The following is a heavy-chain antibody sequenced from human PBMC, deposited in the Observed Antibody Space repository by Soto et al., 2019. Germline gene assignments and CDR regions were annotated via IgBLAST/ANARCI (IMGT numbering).Heavy chain of an antibody. Sequence: SETLSLTCTVSGGSISSYYWSWIRQPPGKGLEWIGYIYYSGSTNYNPSLKSRVTISVDTSKNQFSLKLSSVTAADTAVYYCARGTSWSGMDVWGQGTTVTVSS. J-gene: IGHJ6*02. CDR2: IYYSGST. V-gene: IGHV4-59*01. CDR1: GGSISSYY. D-gene: IGHD2-2*01. CDR3: ARGTSWSGMDV.